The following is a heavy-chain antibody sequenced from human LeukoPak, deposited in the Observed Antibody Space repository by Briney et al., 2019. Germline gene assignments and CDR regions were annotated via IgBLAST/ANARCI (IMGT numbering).Heavy chain of an antibody. CDR3: AKNGGPHGMDV. V-gene: IGHV3-7*02. D-gene: IGHD3-16*01. J-gene: IGHJ6*02. Sequence: PGGSLRLSCAASGFTFSSYWMTWVRQAPGKGLEWVGNIKQDGTEKYYVDSVKGRFTISRDNAKNSLYLQMNSLRAEDTAVYYCAKNGGPHGMDVWGLGTTVTV. CDR1: GFTFSSYW. CDR2: IKQDGTEK.